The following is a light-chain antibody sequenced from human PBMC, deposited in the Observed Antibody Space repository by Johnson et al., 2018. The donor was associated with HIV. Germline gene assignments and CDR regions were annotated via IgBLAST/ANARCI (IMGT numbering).Light chain of an antibody. V-gene: IGLV1-51*01. J-gene: IGLJ1*01. CDR2: DNN. CDR3: GTWDSSLSAYV. Sequence: QSVLTQPPSVSAAPGQKVTISCSGSSSNIGNNYVSWYQQLPGTAPKLLIYDNNQRPSGIPDRFSGSKSGTSATLGITGLQTGDEAYYYCGTWDSSLSAYVFGTGTKVTVL. CDR1: SSNIGNNY.